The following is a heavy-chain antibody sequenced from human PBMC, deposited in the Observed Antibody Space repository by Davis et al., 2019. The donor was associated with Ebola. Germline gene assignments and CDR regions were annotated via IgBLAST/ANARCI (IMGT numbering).Heavy chain of an antibody. J-gene: IGHJ6*02. V-gene: IGHV3-21*01. CDR1: GFTFSSYS. D-gene: IGHD6-6*01. Sequence: GESLKLSCAASGFTFSSYSMNWVRQAPGKGLEWVSSISSSSSYIYYADSVKGRFTISRDNAKNSLYLQMNSLRAEDTAVYYCARSSIAARPGYYYGMDVWGQGTTVTVSS. CDR3: ARSSIAARPGYYYGMDV. CDR2: ISSSSSYI.